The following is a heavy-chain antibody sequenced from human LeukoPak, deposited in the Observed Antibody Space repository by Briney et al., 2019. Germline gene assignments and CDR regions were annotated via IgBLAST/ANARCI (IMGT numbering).Heavy chain of an antibody. J-gene: IGHJ5*02. Sequence: TSETLSLTCTVSGGSISSYYWSWIRQPPGKGLEWMGYIYYSGSTNYNPSLKSRVTISVDTSKNQFSLKLSSVTAADTAVYYCARIVPGGWFDPWGQGTLVTVSS. D-gene: IGHD2-2*01. CDR1: GGSISSYY. V-gene: IGHV4-59*08. CDR3: ARIVPGGWFDP. CDR2: IYYSGST.